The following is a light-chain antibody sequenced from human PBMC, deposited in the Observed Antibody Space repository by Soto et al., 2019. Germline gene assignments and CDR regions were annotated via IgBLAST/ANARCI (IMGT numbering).Light chain of an antibody. CDR1: QSVSTS. CDR3: QVRDVWPS. V-gene: IGKV3-11*01. CDR2: DAS. J-gene: IGKJ1*01. Sequence: IVLTQSPATLSLSPGERAALSCRASQSVSTSLAWYQHKPGQAPRLFIYDASKRAPGIPARFSGSGSGTDFTLTISSLEPDDFAVYYCQVRDVWPSFGQGTKVEIK.